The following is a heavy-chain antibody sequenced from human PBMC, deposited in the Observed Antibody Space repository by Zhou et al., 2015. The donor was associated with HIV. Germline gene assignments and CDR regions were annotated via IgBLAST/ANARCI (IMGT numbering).Heavy chain of an antibody. V-gene: IGHV1-2*02. CDR1: GYTFTTYD. J-gene: IGHJ4*02. Sequence: QVQLVQSGAELKKPGASVKVSCKASGYTFTTYDINWMRQAPGQRLEWMGWVNPETGATLYEQKFQGRVTMTRDLSITTTYMELTWLRSDDTAVYYCAREAGGWYHLDFWGQGTLVPVSS. CDR2: VNPETGAT. D-gene: IGHD6-19*01. CDR3: AREAGGWYHLDF.